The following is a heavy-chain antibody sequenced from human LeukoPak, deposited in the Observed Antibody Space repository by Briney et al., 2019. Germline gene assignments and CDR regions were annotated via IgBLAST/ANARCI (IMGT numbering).Heavy chain of an antibody. CDR1: GYTFTSYG. J-gene: IGHJ4*02. D-gene: IGHD3-22*01. CDR3: AREGDYDSSGYSIDY. V-gene: IGHV1-18*01. Sequence: GASVKVSCKASGYTFTSYGISWVRQAPGQGLEWMGWISAYNGNTNYAQKLQGRVTMTTDTSTNTAYMELRSLRSDDTAVYYCAREGDYDSSGYSIDYWGQGTLVTVSS. CDR2: ISAYNGNT.